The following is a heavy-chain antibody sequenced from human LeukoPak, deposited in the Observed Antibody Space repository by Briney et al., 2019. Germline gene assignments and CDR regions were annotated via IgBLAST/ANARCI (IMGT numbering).Heavy chain of an antibody. CDR3: ARVRYSGYDLNSDDAFDI. CDR2: IYTGGST. V-gene: IGHV3-53*01. D-gene: IGHD5-12*01. Sequence: GGSLRLSCAASGFTVSSNYMSWVRQAPGKVLEWVSVIYTGGSTYYADSVKGRFTISRDNSKNTLYLQMNSLRAEDTAVYYCARVRYSGYDLNSDDAFDIWGQGTMVTVSS. CDR1: GFTVSSNY. J-gene: IGHJ3*02.